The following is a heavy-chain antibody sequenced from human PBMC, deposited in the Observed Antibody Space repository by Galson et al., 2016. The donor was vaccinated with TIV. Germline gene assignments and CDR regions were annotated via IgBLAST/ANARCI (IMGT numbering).Heavy chain of an antibody. CDR1: GYTFGNYG. CDR3: ARESGCSSGTCYSRAFDD. J-gene: IGHJ4*02. Sequence: SVKVSCKASGYTFGNYGISWMRQAPGQGLEWVGWISASNGDTNYARKFQGRITMTKDTFTSTVFMELRSLRSEDTAVFYCARESGCSSGTCYSRAFDDWGQGTPVTVSS. V-gene: IGHV1-18*04. CDR2: ISASNGDT. D-gene: IGHD2-2*02.